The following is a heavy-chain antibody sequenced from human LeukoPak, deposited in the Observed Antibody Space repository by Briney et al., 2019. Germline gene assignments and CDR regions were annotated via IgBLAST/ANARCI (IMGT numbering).Heavy chain of an antibody. CDR2: ISYDGSNK. Sequence: GGSLRLSCAASGFTFSSYAMHWVRQAPGKGLEWVAVISYDGSNKYYADSVKGRFTISRDNSKNTLYLQMTSLRAEDTAVYYCARDRQAYFDYWGQGTLVTVSS. CDR1: GFTFSSYA. V-gene: IGHV3-30-3*01. J-gene: IGHJ4*02. D-gene: IGHD6-6*01. CDR3: ARDRQAYFDY.